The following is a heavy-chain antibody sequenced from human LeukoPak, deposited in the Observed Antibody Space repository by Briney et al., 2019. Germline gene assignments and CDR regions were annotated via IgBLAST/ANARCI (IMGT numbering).Heavy chain of an antibody. Sequence: GASVKVSCKASGYTFTSYDINWVRQATGQGLEWMGWMNPNSGNTGYAQKFQGRVTITRNTSISTAYMELSSLRSEDTAVYYCARDLYGGTSATIDYWGQGTLVTVSS. CDR1: GYTFTSYD. CDR3: ARDLYGGTSATIDY. J-gene: IGHJ4*02. D-gene: IGHD4-23*01. CDR2: MNPNSGNT. V-gene: IGHV1-8*03.